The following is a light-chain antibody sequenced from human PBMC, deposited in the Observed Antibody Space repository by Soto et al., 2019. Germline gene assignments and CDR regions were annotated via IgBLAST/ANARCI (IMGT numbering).Light chain of an antibody. CDR2: EVY. J-gene: IGLJ1*01. CDR3: SSYVGTNSYV. CDR1: SSDVGGYNY. V-gene: IGLV2-8*01. Sequence: LTQPPSASGSPGQSVTISCTGTSSDVGGYNYVSWYQHHPGKAPKLIIYEVYKRPSGVPDRFSGSKSGNTAALTVSGLQAEDEADYYCSSYVGTNSYVFGTGTKVTV.